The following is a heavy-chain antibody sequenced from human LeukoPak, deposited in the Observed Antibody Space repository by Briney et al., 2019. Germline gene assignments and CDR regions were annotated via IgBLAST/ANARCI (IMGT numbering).Heavy chain of an antibody. CDR1: GYTFTGYY. D-gene: IGHD6-13*01. J-gene: IGHJ4*02. V-gene: IGHV1-2*02. CDR2: INPNSGGT. Sequence: ASVKVSCKASGYTFTGYYMHWVRQAPGQGLEWMGWINPNSGGTNYAQKFQGRVTMTRDTSISTAYMELSRLRSDDTAMYYCARDRGHLSSPGIAAAGQWGQGTLVTVSS. CDR3: ARDRGHLSSPGIAAAGQ.